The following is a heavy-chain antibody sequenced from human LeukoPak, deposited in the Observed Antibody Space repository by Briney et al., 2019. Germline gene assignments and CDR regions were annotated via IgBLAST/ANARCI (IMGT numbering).Heavy chain of an antibody. D-gene: IGHD5-24*01. CDR1: GYTFTGYA. V-gene: IGHV1-3*01. CDR2: INAGNGNT. CDR3: ARVGRDGYILHNWFDP. Sequence: ASVKVSCKASGYTFTGYAMHWVRQAPGQRLEWMGWINAGNGNTKYSQKFQGRVTITRDTSASTAYMELSSLRSEDTAVYYCARVGRDGYILHNWFDPWGQGTLVTVSS. J-gene: IGHJ5*02.